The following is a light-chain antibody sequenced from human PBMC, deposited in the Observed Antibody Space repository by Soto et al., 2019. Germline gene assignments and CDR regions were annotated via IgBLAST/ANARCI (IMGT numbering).Light chain of an antibody. CDR3: SSYTSSSTFYV. Sequence: QSVLTQPPSASGSPGQSVTISCTGTSSDVGKYDYVSWFQHHPGKAPKLIIYEVSKRPSGVPDRFSGSKSGSTASLTVSGLQTEDEADYYCSSYTSSSTFYVFGTGTKVTVL. J-gene: IGLJ1*01. CDR1: SSDVGKYDY. CDR2: EVS. V-gene: IGLV2-8*01.